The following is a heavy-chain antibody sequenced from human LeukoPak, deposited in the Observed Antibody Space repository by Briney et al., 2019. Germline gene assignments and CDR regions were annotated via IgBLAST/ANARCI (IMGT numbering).Heavy chain of an antibody. CDR2: IKQDGSEK. D-gene: IGHD6-19*01. CDR3: ARISTAVPGADY. V-gene: IGHV3-7*01. Sequence: GGSLRLSCAASGFTFSSSWMSWVRQAPGKGLEWVANIKQDGSEKYYVDSVKGRFTISRDNTKHSLYLQMDSLRAEDTAVYYCARISTAVPGADYWGQGTLATVSS. CDR1: GFTFSSSW. J-gene: IGHJ4*02.